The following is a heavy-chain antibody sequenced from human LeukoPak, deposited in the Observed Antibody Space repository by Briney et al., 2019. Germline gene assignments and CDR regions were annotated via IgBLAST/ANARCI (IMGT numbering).Heavy chain of an antibody. Sequence: SETLSLICTVSGGSIGSNSYYWGWIRQPPGKGLEWIGSIFYSGSTYYNPSLKSRVSISIDISNNQFSLNLSSVTAADTAVYYCARLSPDYYDSSDIDYWGQGTLVTVSS. CDR3: ARLSPDYYDSSDIDY. CDR1: GGSIGSNSYY. D-gene: IGHD3-22*01. CDR2: IFYSGST. J-gene: IGHJ4*02. V-gene: IGHV4-39*07.